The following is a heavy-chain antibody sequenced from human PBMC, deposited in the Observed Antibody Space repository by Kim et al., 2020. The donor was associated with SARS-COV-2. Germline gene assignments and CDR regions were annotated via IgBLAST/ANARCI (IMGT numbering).Heavy chain of an antibody. CDR3: VRDRELNY. J-gene: IGHJ4*02. D-gene: IGHD1-7*01. Sequence: SVRTTYNPSLMSRVTISVDTSKNQFSRKLYSVTAADTAVYYCVRDRELNYWGQGTLVTVSS. V-gene: IGHV4-59*01. CDR2: SVRT.